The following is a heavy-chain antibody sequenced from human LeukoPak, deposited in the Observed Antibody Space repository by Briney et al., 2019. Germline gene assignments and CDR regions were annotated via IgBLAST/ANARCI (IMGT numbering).Heavy chain of an antibody. J-gene: IGHJ4*02. CDR1: GFTSSSYS. D-gene: IGHD3-22*01. Sequence: PGGSLRLSCAASGFTSSSYSMNWVRQAPGKGLEWVSSISSSSSYIYYADSVKGRFTISRDNAKNSLYPQMNSLRAEDTAVYYCARDGDSSGYVDYWGQGTLVTVSS. CDR2: ISSSSSYI. V-gene: IGHV3-21*01. CDR3: ARDGDSSGYVDY.